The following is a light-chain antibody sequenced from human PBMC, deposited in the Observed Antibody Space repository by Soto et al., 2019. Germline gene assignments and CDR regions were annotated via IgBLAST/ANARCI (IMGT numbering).Light chain of an antibody. CDR1: SGHSHYA. J-gene: IGLJ3*02. CDR2: LNNDGSH. Sequence: QSVLTQSPSASASLGASVKLTCTLSSGHSHYAIAWYQQQPEKGPRYLMKLNNDGSHSKGDGIPDRFSGSSSGAERYLSISSLQSEDEADYYCQTWGTGMMVFGGGTKVTVL. CDR3: QTWGTGMMV. V-gene: IGLV4-69*01.